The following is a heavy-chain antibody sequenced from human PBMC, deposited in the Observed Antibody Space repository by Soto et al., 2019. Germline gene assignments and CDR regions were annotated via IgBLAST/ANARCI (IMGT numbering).Heavy chain of an antibody. CDR3: ARDGHRGPSDAFDV. Sequence: GGSLRLSCAASGFTFGSYWMSWVRQAPGKGLEWLATIKMDASEKKYVDSVKGRFTMSRDNAKNSLYLQMNNLRTDDTALYYCARDGHRGPSDAFDVWGQGTMVTVSS. V-gene: IGHV3-7*01. D-gene: IGHD3-10*01. J-gene: IGHJ3*01. CDR2: IKMDASEK. CDR1: GFTFGSYW.